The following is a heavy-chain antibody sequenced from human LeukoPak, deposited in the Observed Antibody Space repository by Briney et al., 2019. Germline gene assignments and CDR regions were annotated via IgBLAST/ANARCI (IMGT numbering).Heavy chain of an antibody. V-gene: IGHV3-9*03. CDR3: AIDGGRSGWYLFDY. CDR2: ISWNSGTI. CDR1: GFTFDDYA. J-gene: IGHJ4*02. Sequence: PGRSLRLSCAASGFTFDDYALHWVRQAPGKGLELVSGISWNSGTIGYADSVKGRFTISRDNAKNSLYLQVNSVKAEDMALYYCAIDGGRSGWYLFDYWGQGTPVTVSS. D-gene: IGHD6-19*01.